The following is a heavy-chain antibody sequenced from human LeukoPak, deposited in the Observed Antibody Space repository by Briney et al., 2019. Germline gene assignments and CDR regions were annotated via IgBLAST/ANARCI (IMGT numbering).Heavy chain of an antibody. Sequence: GGSLRLSCAASGFTFDDYGMSWVRQAPGKGLEWVSGIHWNDISTDYADSVMGRFTISRDNANNSLYLQMNSLRAEDTAVYYCARGAIVGRRGLDAFAIWGQGTMVTVSS. CDR3: ARGAIVGRRGLDAFAI. CDR1: GFTFDDYG. D-gene: IGHD1-26*01. CDR2: IHWNDIST. J-gene: IGHJ3*02. V-gene: IGHV3-20*04.